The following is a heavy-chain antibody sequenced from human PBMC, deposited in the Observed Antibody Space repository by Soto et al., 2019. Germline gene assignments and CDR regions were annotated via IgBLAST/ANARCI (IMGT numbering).Heavy chain of an antibody. CDR3: ASKDKSGYFNWFDH. V-gene: IGHV5-51*01. CDR2: IFPSDSDT. D-gene: IGHD3-22*01. Sequence: GESLKISCRTSGYRFTSYWIAWVRQMPGKGLEWMGIIFPSDSDTRYSPSFQGQVTISADRSTSTVFLQWASLKASDTAVYFCASKDKSGYFNWFDHWAQGTLVTVFS. CDR1: GYRFTSYW. J-gene: IGHJ5*02.